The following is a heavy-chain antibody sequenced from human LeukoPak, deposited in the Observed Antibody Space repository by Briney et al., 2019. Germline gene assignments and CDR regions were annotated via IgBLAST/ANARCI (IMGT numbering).Heavy chain of an antibody. CDR1: GYTFTSYG. D-gene: IGHD2-15*01. J-gene: IGHJ4*02. CDR3: ARVVQGIVVVVADRDYFDY. V-gene: IGHV1-18*01. CDR2: ISAYNGNT. Sequence: ASVKVSCKASGYTFTSYGISWVRQAPGQGLEWMGWISAYNGNTNYAQKLQGRVTMTTDTSTSTAYMELRSLRSDDTAVYYCARVVQGIVVVVADRDYFDYWGQGTLVTVSS.